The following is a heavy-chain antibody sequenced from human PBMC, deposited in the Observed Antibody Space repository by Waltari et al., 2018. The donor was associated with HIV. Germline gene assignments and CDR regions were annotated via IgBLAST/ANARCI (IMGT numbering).Heavy chain of an antibody. V-gene: IGHV3-74*01. CDR2: MNSDGRNT. Sequence: EVQLVESGGGLVQPGGSLRLSCAASGFTFSSYWMHWVRQAPGKGVGGVARMNSDGRNTNYADSVEGHFNSSRDNAKNTVYLQMNSLRAEDTALYYCASLYNYVWGSPPPFDYWGQGTLVTVSS. J-gene: IGHJ4*02. D-gene: IGHD3-16*01. CDR3: ASLYNYVWGSPPPFDY. CDR1: GFTFSSYW.